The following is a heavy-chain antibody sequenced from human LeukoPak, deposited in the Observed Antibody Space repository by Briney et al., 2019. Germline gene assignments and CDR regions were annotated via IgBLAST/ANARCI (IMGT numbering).Heavy chain of an antibody. D-gene: IGHD4/OR15-4a*01. J-gene: IGHJ4*02. V-gene: IGHV3-66*01. CDR2: LYSGGAT. CDR1: GFTVKDNF. Sequence: GGSLRLSCAASGFTVKDNFMSWVRQAPGKGLEWVTVLYSGGATYYADSVKGRFTISRDNSKNIVFLQMNDLRTEDTAFYYCTRDSANYHFAYWGQGALVTVSS. CDR3: TRDSANYHFAY.